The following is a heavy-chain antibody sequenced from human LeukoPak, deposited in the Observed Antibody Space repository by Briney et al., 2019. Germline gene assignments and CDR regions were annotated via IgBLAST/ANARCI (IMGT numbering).Heavy chain of an antibody. D-gene: IGHD6-13*01. CDR2: IYYSGST. V-gene: IGHV4-61*01. Sequence: SETLSLTCTVSGGSVSSGSYYWSWIRQPPGKGLEWIGYIYYSGSTNYNPSLKSRVTISVDTSKNQFSLKLSSVTAADTAVYYCARRVRAGAAGYNWFDPWGQGTLVTVSS. CDR3: ARRVRAGAAGYNWFDP. CDR1: GGSVSSGSYY. J-gene: IGHJ5*02.